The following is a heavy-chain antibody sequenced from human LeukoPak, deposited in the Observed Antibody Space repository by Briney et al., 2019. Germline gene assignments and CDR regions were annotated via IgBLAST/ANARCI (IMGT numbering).Heavy chain of an antibody. CDR3: ARRGINRASRDGYNFYYYYMDV. D-gene: IGHD5-24*01. CDR1: GFTFSSYG. V-gene: IGHV3-33*01. J-gene: IGHJ6*03. CDR2: IWYDGSNK. Sequence: PGRSLRLSCAASGFTFSSYGMHWVRQAPGKGLEWVAVIWYDGSNKYYADSVKSRFTISRDNSKNTLYLQMNSLRAEDTAVYYCARRGINRASRDGYNFYYYYMDVWGKGTTVTVSS.